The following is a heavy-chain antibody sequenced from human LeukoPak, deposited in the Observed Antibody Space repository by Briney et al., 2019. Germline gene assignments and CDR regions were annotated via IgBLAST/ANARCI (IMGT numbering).Heavy chain of an antibody. D-gene: IGHD3-10*01. CDR3: ARLRVKAFDI. Sequence: TGGSLRLSCAASGFTFSSYAMHWVRQAPGKGLEWVAVISYDGSNKYYADSVKGRFTISRDNAKNSLYLQMNSLRAEDTAVYYCARLRVKAFDIWGQGTMVTVSS. J-gene: IGHJ3*02. V-gene: IGHV3-30-3*01. CDR2: ISYDGSNK. CDR1: GFTFSSYA.